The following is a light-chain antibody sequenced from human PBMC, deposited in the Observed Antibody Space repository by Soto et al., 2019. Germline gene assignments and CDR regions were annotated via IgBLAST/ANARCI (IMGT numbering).Light chain of an antibody. CDR1: QSIRNS. J-gene: IGKJ2*01. CDR3: QQYNNWPPRT. Sequence: EIVMTQSPASLSVSPGETATLSCRASQSIRNSLARYQQKPGQAPSLVIYGASTRATGIPARFSGSGSGTEFTLTISSLQSEDSALYYCQQYNNWPPRTFGQGTKLEIK. V-gene: IGKV3-15*01. CDR2: GAS.